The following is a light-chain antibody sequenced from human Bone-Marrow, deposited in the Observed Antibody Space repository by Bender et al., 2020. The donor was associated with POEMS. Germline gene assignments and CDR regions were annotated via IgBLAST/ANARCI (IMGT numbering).Light chain of an antibody. Sequence: SYVLTQPPSVSVAPGQTASITCGGNNIGSYSVHWYQQKPGQAPVLLVYDYNDRPSGIPERFSGSSSGTTVTLTISAVQAEDEADYYCQSTDSTGTSWVFGGGTKLTVL. CDR3: QSTDSTGTSWV. CDR1: NIGSYS. V-gene: IGLV3-21*02. J-gene: IGLJ3*02. CDR2: DYN.